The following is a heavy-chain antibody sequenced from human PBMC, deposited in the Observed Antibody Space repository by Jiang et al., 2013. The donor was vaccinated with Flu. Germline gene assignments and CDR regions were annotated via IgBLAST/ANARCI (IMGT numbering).Heavy chain of an antibody. CDR1: GGSISTSY. D-gene: IGHD1-26*01. CDR2: VYMSGST. CDR3: TGGSFSFRFDF. Sequence: GPGLVKPSETLSLTCTVAGGSISTSYWSWIRQAPGKGPEWIGYVYMSGSTNYNPSLKSRVAISIDTSKNQFSLSLTSVTAEDTATYYCTGGSFSFRFDFWGQGALVTVSS. J-gene: IGHJ4*02. V-gene: IGHV4-4*08.